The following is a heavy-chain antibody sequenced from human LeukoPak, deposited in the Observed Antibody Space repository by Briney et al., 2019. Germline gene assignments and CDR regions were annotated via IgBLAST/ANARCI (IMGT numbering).Heavy chain of an antibody. CDR2: ISYDGSNK. CDR3: ANPRAYCSSTSCYSSDQTDY. Sequence: GGSLRLSCAASGFTFSSYAMHWVRQAPGKGLEWVAVISYDGSNKYYADSVKGRFTISRDNSKNTLYLQMNSLRAEDTAVYYCANPRAYCSSTSCYSSDQTDYWGQGTLVTVSS. J-gene: IGHJ4*02. CDR1: GFTFSSYA. V-gene: IGHV3-30-3*01. D-gene: IGHD2-2*01.